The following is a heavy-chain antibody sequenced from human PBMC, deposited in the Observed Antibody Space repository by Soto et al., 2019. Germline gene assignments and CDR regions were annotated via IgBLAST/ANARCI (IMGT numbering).Heavy chain of an antibody. CDR1: GGSFSGCH. Sequence: SETLSVTCAVYGGSFSGCHWSWIRQPPGKGLEWIGEINHSGSTNYNPSLKSRVTISVDTSKNQFSLKLSSVTAADTAVYYCARGRRVWFGGRPYGMDVWGQGTTVT. J-gene: IGHJ6*02. D-gene: IGHD3-10*01. V-gene: IGHV4-34*01. CDR2: INHSGST. CDR3: ARGRRVWFGGRPYGMDV.